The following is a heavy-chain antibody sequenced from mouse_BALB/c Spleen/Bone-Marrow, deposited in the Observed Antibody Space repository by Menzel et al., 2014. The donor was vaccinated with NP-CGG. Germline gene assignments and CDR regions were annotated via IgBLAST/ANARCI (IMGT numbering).Heavy chain of an antibody. CDR1: GFTFTDYY. CDR2: IRNKAYGYTT. CDR3: ARFPMDY. J-gene: IGHJ4*01. Sequence: EVQRVESGGGLVRPGGSLILSCTPSGFTFTDYYMSWVRQPPGKALEWLAFIRNKAYGYTTEYSASVRGRFTISRDNSQSILYLQMNTLRAEDSATYYCARFPMDYWGQGTSVTVSS. V-gene: IGHV7-3*02.